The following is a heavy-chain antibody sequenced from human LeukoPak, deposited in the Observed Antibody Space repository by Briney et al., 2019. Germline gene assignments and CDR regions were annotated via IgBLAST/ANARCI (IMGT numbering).Heavy chain of an antibody. CDR2: IIPILGIA. D-gene: IGHD4/OR15-4a*01. CDR3: ARSRDYNWFDP. CDR1: GGTFSSYT. V-gene: IGHV1-69*02. Sequence: SVKVSCKASGGTFSSYTISWVRQAPGQGLEWMGRIIPILGIANYAQKFQGRVTITADKSTSTAYMELSSLRSEDTAVYYCARSRDYNWFDPWGQGALVTVSP. J-gene: IGHJ5*02.